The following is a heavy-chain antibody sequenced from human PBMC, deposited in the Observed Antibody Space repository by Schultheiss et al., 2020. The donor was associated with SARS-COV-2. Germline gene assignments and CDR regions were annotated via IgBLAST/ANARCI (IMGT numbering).Heavy chain of an antibody. CDR1: GFIFTSYG. D-gene: IGHD4-17*01. Sequence: GESLKISCAASGFIFTSYGMHWVRQAPGKGLEWVALLSYDGGNKLYADSVKGRFAISRDNSKNTLYLQMNSLTPEDTAVYHCARDLKDGDYAGVFDFWGQGTLVTVSS. CDR2: LSYDGGNK. V-gene: IGHV3-30*03. CDR3: ARDLKDGDYAGVFDF. J-gene: IGHJ4*02.